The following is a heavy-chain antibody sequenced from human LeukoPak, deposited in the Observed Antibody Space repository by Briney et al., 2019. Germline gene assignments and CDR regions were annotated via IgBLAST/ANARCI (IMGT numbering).Heavy chain of an antibody. V-gene: IGHV3-74*01. CDR2: INSDGSST. CDR1: GFTFSSYW. D-gene: IGHD4-23*01. J-gene: IGHJ4*02. CDR3: ARDFAVVTPDPAMGY. Sequence: PGGSLRLSCAASGFTFSSYWMHWVRQAPGKGLGWVSRINSDGSSTSYADSVKGRFTISRDNAKNTLYLQMNSLRAEDTAVYYCARDFAVVTPDPAMGYWGQGTLVTVSS.